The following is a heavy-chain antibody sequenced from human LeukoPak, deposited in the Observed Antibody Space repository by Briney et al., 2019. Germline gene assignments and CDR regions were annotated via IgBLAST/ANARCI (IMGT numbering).Heavy chain of an antibody. CDR3: ARYGFSSVWQGGWHAFDI. J-gene: IGHJ3*02. CDR1: GYTFTSYY. Sequence: ASVKVSCKASGYTFTSYYVHWVRQAPGQGLEWMGIINPTSGDTVYAQNFQGRVTMTRDMSTSTVYMELSSLRSEDTAVYYCARYGFSSVWQGGWHAFDIWGLGTMVTVSS. D-gene: IGHD6-25*01. CDR2: INPTSGDT. V-gene: IGHV1-46*01.